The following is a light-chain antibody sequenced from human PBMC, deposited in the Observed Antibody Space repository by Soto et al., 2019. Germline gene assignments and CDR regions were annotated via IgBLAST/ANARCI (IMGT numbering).Light chain of an antibody. CDR2: RTS. V-gene: IGKV1-5*03. CDR3: QQYNSQWT. J-gene: IGKJ1*01. Sequence: DIQMTQSPSTLSASVGDRVTITCRASQSISSWLAWYQQKSGKAPKLLIYRTSSLEGGVPSRFSGSGSGTEFTLTISSLQPDDFATYYCQQYNSQWTFGQGTKVEIK. CDR1: QSISSW.